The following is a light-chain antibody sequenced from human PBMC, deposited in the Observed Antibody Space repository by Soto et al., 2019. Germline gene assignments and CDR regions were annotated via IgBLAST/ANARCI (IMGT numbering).Light chain of an antibody. CDR1: QSIGDL. CDR3: QQYHSYWT. V-gene: IGKV1-5*01. Sequence: DIQMTQSPSTLSASVEDRVTITCRASQSIGDLLAWYQQKPGEAPKVLIYDASSLESGVPQRFSGSGSGTEFTLTISSLQTDDFSTYYCQQYHSYWTFGQGTKVDIK. J-gene: IGKJ1*01. CDR2: DAS.